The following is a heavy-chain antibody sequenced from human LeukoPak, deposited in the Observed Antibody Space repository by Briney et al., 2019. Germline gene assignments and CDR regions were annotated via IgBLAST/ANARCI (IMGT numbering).Heavy chain of an antibody. CDR1: GFTFSGSA. V-gene: IGHV3-73*01. D-gene: IGHD6-6*01. CDR3: TRLYSSSSPFGY. J-gene: IGHJ4*02. CDR2: IRSKANSYAT. Sequence: PGGSLKLSCAASGFTFSGSAMHWVRQASGKGLEWVGRIRSKANSYATAYAASVKGRFTVSRDDSKNTAYLQMNSLKTEDTAVYYCTRLYSSSSPFGYWGQGTLVTVSP.